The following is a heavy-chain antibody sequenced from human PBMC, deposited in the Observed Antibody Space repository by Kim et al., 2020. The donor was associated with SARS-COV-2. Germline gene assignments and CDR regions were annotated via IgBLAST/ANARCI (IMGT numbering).Heavy chain of an antibody. J-gene: IGHJ4*02. V-gene: IGHV3-7*03. CDR1: GFTFSSYW. CDR2: IKQDGSEK. D-gene: IGHD6-13*01. CDR3: ARDLEGWYSSSWYLR. Sequence: GGSLRLSCAASGFTFSSYWMSWVRQAPGKGLEWVANIKQDGSEKYYVDSVKGRFTISRDNAKNSLYLQMHSLRAEDTAVYYCARDLEGWYSSSWYLRWGQGTLVTVSS.